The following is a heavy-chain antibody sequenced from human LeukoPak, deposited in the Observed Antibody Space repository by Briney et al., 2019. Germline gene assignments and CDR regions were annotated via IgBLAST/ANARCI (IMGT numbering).Heavy chain of an antibody. CDR2: IYHSGST. D-gene: IGHD6-13*01. Sequence: SETLSLTCTVSGYSISSGYYWGWIRQPPGKGLEWIGSIYHSGSTYYNPSLKSRVTISVDTSKNQFSLKLSSVTAADTAVYYCARDGPGGSSWREGFDPWGQGTLVTVSS. V-gene: IGHV4-38-2*02. CDR1: GYSISSGYY. J-gene: IGHJ5*02. CDR3: ARDGPGGSSWREGFDP.